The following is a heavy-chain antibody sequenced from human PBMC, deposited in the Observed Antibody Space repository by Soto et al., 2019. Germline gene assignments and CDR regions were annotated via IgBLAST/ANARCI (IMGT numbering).Heavy chain of an antibody. Sequence: PGGSLRLSCAASGFTFSSYAMSWVRQAPGKGLEWVSSITGSGNSTYYADSVKGRFTISRDNSKKTLYLQMNSLRAEDTAVYYCAKGVIIRTRSPYYFDYWGQGTLVTVSS. V-gene: IGHV3-23*01. CDR3: AKGVIIRTRSPYYFDY. CDR1: GFTFSSYA. J-gene: IGHJ4*02. D-gene: IGHD3-9*01. CDR2: ITGSGNST.